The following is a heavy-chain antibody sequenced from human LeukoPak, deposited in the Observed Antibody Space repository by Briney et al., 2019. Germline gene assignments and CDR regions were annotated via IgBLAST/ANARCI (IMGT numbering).Heavy chain of an antibody. CDR1: GGSISSYY. V-gene: IGHV4-59*01. D-gene: IGHD3-10*01. J-gene: IGHJ4*02. CDR3: ARATSVIIGKQYYFDY. CDR2: IYYSGST. Sequence: SETLSLTCTVSGGSISSYYWSWIRQPPGKGLEWIGYIYYSGSTNYNPSLKSRVTISVDTSKNQFSLKLSSVTAADTAVYYCARATSVIIGKQYYFDYWGQGTLVTVSS.